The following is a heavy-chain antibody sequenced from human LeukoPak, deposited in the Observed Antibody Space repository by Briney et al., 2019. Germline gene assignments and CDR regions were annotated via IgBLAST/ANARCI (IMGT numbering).Heavy chain of an antibody. CDR2: ISSSSSTI. D-gene: IGHD3-22*01. V-gene: IGHV3-48*01. J-gene: IGHJ4*02. Sequence: GGSLRLSCAASGFTFSNYNMNWVRQAPGKGLEWVSYISSSSSTIYYADSVKGRFTISRDNAKNSLYLQMNSLRAEDTAVYYCARAFTYYYDSSGYYLFDYWGQGTLVTVSS. CDR3: ARAFTYYYDSSGYYLFDY. CDR1: GFTFSNYN.